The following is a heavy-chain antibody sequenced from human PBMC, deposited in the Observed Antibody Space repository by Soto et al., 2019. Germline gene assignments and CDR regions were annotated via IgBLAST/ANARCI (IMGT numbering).Heavy chain of an antibody. V-gene: IGHV4-31*03. CDR2: IYYSGST. CDR1: GGSIISGSYY. Sequence: QVQLQESGPGLVKPSQTLSLTCTVSGGSIISGSYYWSWIRQHPGNGLEWIGYIYYSGSTYYSPSLKSRVTISVDTSKNQFSLKLNSAAAADTAVYYCAREGSGRLGWFDPWGQGTLVTVSS. J-gene: IGHJ5*02. D-gene: IGHD3-10*01. CDR3: AREGSGRLGWFDP.